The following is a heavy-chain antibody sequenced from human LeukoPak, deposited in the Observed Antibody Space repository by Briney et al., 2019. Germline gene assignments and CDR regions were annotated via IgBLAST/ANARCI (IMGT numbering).Heavy chain of an antibody. CDR2: IYYSGNT. CDR3: TRRSYGSSLVY. D-gene: IGHD6-13*01. V-gene: IGHV4-39*01. Sequence: SETLSLTCSVSGGSISSGNCSWGWIRQPPGKGLEWIGNIYYSGNTYYNSSLKSRVTIFVDMSKNQSSLKLTSVTAADTAVYYCTRRSYGSSLVYWGQGTLVTVSS. J-gene: IGHJ4*02. CDR1: GGSISSGNCS.